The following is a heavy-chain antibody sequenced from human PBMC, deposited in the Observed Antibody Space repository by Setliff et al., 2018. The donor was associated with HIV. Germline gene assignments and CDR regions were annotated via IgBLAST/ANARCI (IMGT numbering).Heavy chain of an antibody. CDR2: INHDRTT. CDR3: ARGSRQLTIFGVVFKTNYYFMDV. J-gene: IGHJ6*03. CDR1: GGSFSGYY. V-gene: IGHV4-34*01. Sequence: SETLSLTCAVYGGSFSGYYWSWIRQPPGKGLEWIGEINHDRTTSYNPSLKSRVTISVDTSKNQFSLTLNPVTAADTAVYYCARGSRQLTIFGVVFKTNYYFMDVWGKGTAVTVSS. D-gene: IGHD3-3*01.